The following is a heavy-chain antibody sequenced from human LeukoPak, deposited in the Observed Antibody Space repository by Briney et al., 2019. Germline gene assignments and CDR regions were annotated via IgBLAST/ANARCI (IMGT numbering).Heavy chain of an antibody. CDR3: ARPASYCGGDCWIRRWLDP. D-gene: IGHD2-21*02. J-gene: IGHJ5*02. Sequence: GESLKISCKGSGYSFNYYWIAWVRQMPGKGLEYMGIIYPDDSDTRYSPSFQGQVTISADKSISTAYLQWSSLKASDTAMYYCARPASYCGGDCWIRRWLDPWGQGTLVTVSS. V-gene: IGHV5-51*01. CDR1: GYSFNYYW. CDR2: IYPDDSDT.